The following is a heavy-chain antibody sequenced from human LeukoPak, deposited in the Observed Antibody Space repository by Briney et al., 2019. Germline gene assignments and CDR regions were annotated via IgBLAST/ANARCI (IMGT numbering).Heavy chain of an antibody. V-gene: IGHV3-30*04. CDR3: AREYDPGYSDY. CDR1: GFTFSSYA. CDR2: ISYDGSNK. J-gene: IGHJ4*02. D-gene: IGHD3-10*01. Sequence: GGSLRLSCAASGFTFSSYAMHWVRQAPGKGLEWVAVISYDGSNKYYADSVRGRFTISRDNSKNTLYLQMNSLRAEDTAVYYCAREYDPGYSDYWGQGTLVTVSS.